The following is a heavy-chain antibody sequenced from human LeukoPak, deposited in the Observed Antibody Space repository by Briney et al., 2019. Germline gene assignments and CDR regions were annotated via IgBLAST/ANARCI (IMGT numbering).Heavy chain of an antibody. CDR2: INHSGST. Sequence: SETLSLTCTVSGGSISSSSYYWGWIRQPPGKGLEWIGEINHSGSTNYNPSLKSRVTISVDTSKNQFSLKLSSVTAADTAVYYCARGKVLLWFGGQGTMVTVSS. J-gene: IGHJ3*01. D-gene: IGHD3-10*01. CDR1: GGSISSSSYY. CDR3: ARGKVLLWF. V-gene: IGHV4-39*07.